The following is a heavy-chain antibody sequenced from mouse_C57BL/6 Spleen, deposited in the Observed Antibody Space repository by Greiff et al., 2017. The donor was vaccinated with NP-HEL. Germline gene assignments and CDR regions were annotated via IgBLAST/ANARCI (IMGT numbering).Heavy chain of an antibody. CDR1: GFPFSSYA. J-gene: IGHJ3*01. CDR3: AREDDDEDWFAD. CDR2: ISDGGSYT. Sequence: EVKLIDSGGGLVTPGGSLKLSCAASGFPFSSYAMSWVRQTPDKRLEWVATISDGGSYTYYPVNVKGRFTISRDNAKNDLYLQMSHLKSEDTAMYYCAREDDDEDWFADWGQGTGVTVSA. D-gene: IGHD2-4*01. V-gene: IGHV5-4*01.